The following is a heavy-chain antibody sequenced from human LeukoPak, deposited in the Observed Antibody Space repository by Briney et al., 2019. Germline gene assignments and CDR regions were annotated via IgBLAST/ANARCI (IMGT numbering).Heavy chain of an antibody. V-gene: IGHV4-38-2*02. Sequence: PSETLSLTCTVSGYSISSGYYWGWIRQPPGKGLEYIGSMYHSGSTFYNPSLRSRVTISVDTSKNQFSLKLSSVTAADTAVYYCARAGSTRAAVYWGQGILVTVSS. J-gene: IGHJ4*02. CDR1: GYSISSGYY. D-gene: IGHD2-15*01. CDR2: MYHSGST. CDR3: ARAGSTRAAVY.